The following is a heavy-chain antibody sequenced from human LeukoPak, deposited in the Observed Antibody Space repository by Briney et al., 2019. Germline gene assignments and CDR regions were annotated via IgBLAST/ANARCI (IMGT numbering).Heavy chain of an antibody. CDR3: ARGVNGDSRFDP. CDR1: GFTFSSYW. Sequence: PGGSLRLSCAASGFTFSSYWMHWVRQAPGKGLLWVSRISSDGSNTRYADSVKGRFTISRDNAKKTLYLQMNSLRAEDTAVYYCARGVNGDSRFDPWGQGTLVTVSS. V-gene: IGHV3-74*01. CDR2: ISSDGSNT. D-gene: IGHD4-17*01. J-gene: IGHJ5*02.